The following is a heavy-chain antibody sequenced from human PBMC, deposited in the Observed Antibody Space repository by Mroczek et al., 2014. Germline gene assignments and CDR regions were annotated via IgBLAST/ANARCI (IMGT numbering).Heavy chain of an antibody. CDR2: IYYSGST. Sequence: QVQLQQWGPGLVKPSQTLSLTCTVSGGSISSGGYYWSWIRQHPGKGLEWIGYIYYSGSTYYNPSLKSRVTISVDTSKNQFSLKLSSVTAADTAVYYCAGYYDSLDYMDVWGKGTTVTVSS. CDR3: AGYYDSLDYMDV. J-gene: IGHJ6*03. D-gene: IGHD3-3*01. CDR1: GGSISSGGYY. V-gene: IGHV4-31*03.